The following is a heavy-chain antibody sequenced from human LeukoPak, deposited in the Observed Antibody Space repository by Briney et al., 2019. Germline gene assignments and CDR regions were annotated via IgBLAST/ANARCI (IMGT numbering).Heavy chain of an antibody. CDR1: GCSISGCY. CDR2: IYYSGST. V-gene: IGHV4-59*01. CDR3: ARLKLTRVVTEDYYGMDV. D-gene: IGHD4-23*01. Sequence: SETLSLTCTVSGCSISGCYWSWIRQPPGKGLEWIGYIYYSGSTNYNPSLKSRVIISVDTSKNQLSLKLNSVTAADTAVYCCARLKLTRVVTEDYYGMDVWVQGPTVAVS. J-gene: IGHJ6*02.